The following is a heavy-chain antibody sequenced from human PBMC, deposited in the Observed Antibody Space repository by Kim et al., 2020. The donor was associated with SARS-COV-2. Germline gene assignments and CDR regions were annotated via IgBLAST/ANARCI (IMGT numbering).Heavy chain of an antibody. CDR1: GYTFTSYT. V-gene: IGHV7-4-1*02. Sequence: ASVKVSCKASGYTFTSYTINWVRQAPGQGLEWMGWINTNTGNPTYAQGFTGQFVFSLETSVSTAYLQISSLKAEDTAVYYCARDGVAATTFYYYYGMDVWGQGTTVTVSS. J-gene: IGHJ6*02. CDR2: INTNTGNP. D-gene: IGHD2-15*01. CDR3: ARDGVAATTFYYYYGMDV.